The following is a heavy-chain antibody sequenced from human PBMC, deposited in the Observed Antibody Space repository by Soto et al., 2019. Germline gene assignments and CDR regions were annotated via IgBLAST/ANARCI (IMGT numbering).Heavy chain of an antibody. D-gene: IGHD3-10*01. J-gene: IGHJ4*02. CDR1: GDSTTRGY. CDR3: AKMSPEFGTTFDH. CDR2: IHSSGTT. Sequence: QVQLQASGPGLVKPSETLSLTCLVSGDSTTRGYWGWVRQPPGKGLDYIARIHSSGTTNYNPSVESRVTISLDTSKNQFSLRLTSVTPADTALYYCAKMSPEFGTTFDHWGQGIQVTVSS. V-gene: IGHV4-4*09.